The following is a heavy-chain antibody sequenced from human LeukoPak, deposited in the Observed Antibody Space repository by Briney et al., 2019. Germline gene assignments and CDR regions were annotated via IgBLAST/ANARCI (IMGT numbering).Heavy chain of an antibody. CDR1: GGSISNYY. J-gene: IGHJ1*01. Sequence: SETLPLTCTVSGGSISNYYWNWIRQPPGKGLEWIGYIYYSGSTNYNPSLKSRVTISVDTSKNQFSLKLSSVTAADTAVYYCATVEGYCTSTSCYRAYFQHWGQGTLVTVSS. CDR2: IYYSGST. D-gene: IGHD2-2*02. CDR3: ATVEGYCTSTSCYRAYFQH. V-gene: IGHV4-59*01.